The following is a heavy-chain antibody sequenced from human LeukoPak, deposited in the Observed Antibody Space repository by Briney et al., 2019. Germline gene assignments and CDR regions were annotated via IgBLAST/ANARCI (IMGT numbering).Heavy chain of an antibody. CDR3: ARSPLSSSGWYRADY. J-gene: IGHJ4*02. CDR1: GGSISSYY. CDR2: IDSSGSS. Sequence: SETLSLTCTVSGGSISSYYWNWIRQPAGKGLEWIGRIDSSGSSTYSPSLGSRVTMSVDSSKSQISLNLNSVTAADTAMYYCARSPLSSSGWYRADYWGQGTLVTVSS. V-gene: IGHV4-4*07. D-gene: IGHD6-19*01.